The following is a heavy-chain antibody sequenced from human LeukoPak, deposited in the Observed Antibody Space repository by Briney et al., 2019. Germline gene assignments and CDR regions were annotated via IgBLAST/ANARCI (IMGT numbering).Heavy chain of an antibody. CDR1: GFTFADYA. CDR3: AKAGGGYNYGYSDY. CDR2: ISWNSGSI. D-gene: IGHD5-24*01. V-gene: IGHV3-9*01. J-gene: IGHJ4*02. Sequence: SLRLSCAASGFTFADYAMRCVRQAPGEGLEWVSGISWNSGSIGYADSVKGRFSISRDNAKNSLYLQMNSLRAEDTALYYCAKAGGGYNYGYSDYWGQGTLVTVSS.